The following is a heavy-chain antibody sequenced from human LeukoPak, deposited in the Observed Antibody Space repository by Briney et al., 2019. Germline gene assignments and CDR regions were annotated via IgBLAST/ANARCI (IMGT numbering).Heavy chain of an antibody. CDR2: IIPIFGTA. D-gene: IGHD3-16*02. J-gene: IGHJ4*02. V-gene: IGHV1-69*01. Sequence: SVNVSCKASGGTFSSYAISWVRQAPGQGLEWMGGIIPIFGTANYAQKFEGRVTITADESTSTAYMELSSLRSEDTAVYYCAREPYDYVWGSYRDWGQGTLVRVSS. CDR1: GGTFSSYA. CDR3: AREPYDYVWGSYRD.